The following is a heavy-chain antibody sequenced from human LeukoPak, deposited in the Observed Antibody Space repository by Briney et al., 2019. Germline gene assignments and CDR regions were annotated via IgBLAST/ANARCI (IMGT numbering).Heavy chain of an antibody. V-gene: IGHV3-66*04. D-gene: IGHD2-21*01. J-gene: IGHJ3*01. Sequence: GGSLRLSCAASGFTFSSNHMNWVRQATGKGLEWVSSIYTGGSAYYADSVKGRFTISRNNSKNTLYLQMNSLRADDTAVYYCASQRRDDLVYAFNLWGQGTMVTVSS. CDR2: IYTGGSA. CDR1: GFTFSSNH. CDR3: ASQRRDDLVYAFNL.